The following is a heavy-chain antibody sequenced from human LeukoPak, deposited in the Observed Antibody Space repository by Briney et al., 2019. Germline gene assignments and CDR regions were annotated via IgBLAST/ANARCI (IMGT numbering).Heavy chain of an antibody. Sequence: GESLKISCKGSGYSFTSYWISWVRQMPGKGLEWMGRIDPSDSYTNYSPSFQGHVTISADKSTSTAYLQWSSLKASDTAMYYCAILVVPAAWTNYYYYYGMDVWGKGTTVTVSS. CDR1: GYSFTSYW. CDR3: AILVVPAAWTNYYYYYGMDV. CDR2: IDPSDSYT. V-gene: IGHV5-10-1*01. D-gene: IGHD2-2*01. J-gene: IGHJ6*04.